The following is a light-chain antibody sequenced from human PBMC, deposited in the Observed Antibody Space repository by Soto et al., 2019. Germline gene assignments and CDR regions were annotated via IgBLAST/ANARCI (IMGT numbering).Light chain of an antibody. CDR1: SSDVGSYNL. J-gene: IGLJ1*01. V-gene: IGLV2-23*03. CDR3: CSYAGSSTFFYV. CDR2: EGS. Sequence: QSVLTQPASVSGSPGQSITISCTGTSSDVGSYNLVSWYQQHPGKAPKLMIYEGSKRPSGVSNRFSGSKSGNTASLTISGLQAEDDADYYCCSYAGSSTFFYVFGTGTKVTVL.